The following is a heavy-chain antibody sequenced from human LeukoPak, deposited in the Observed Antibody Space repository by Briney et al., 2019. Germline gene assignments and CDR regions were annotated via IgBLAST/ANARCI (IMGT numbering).Heavy chain of an antibody. CDR2: IYSDDST. CDR1: GFTVSSNY. J-gene: IGHJ4*02. CDR3: ARQLDY. Sequence: GGSLRLSCAASGFTVSSNYMSWVRQAPGKGLEWVSIIYSDDSTYYADSVKGRFTISRDNSKNTLYLQMNSLRAEDTAVYYCARQLDYWGQGTLVTVSS. V-gene: IGHV3-66*04.